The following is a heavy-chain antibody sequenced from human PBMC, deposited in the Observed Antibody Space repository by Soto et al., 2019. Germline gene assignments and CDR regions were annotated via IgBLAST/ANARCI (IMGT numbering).Heavy chain of an antibody. J-gene: IGHJ4*02. V-gene: IGHV3-23*01. CDR3: AKRSPLAEYYFDY. CDR2: ISSSGSGT. Sequence: EVQLLESGGGLVQPGGSLRLSCAASGFTFSTYAMSWVRQAPGKGLEWVSSISSSGSGTYYADSVKGRFTISRDNSKNTLFLQMNGLRAEDTAVYYCAKRSPLAEYYFDYWGQGTLVTVSS. CDR1: GFTFSTYA. D-gene: IGHD6-19*01.